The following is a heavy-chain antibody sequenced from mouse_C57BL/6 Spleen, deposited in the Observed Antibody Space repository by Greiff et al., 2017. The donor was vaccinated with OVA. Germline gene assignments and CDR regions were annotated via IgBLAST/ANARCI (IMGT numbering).Heavy chain of an antibody. J-gene: IGHJ3*01. CDR2: IDPSDSYT. Sequence: VQLQQPGAELVMPGASVKLSCEASGYTFTSYWMHWVKQRPGQGLEWIGEIDPSDSYTNYNQKFKGKSTLTVDKSSSTAYMQLSSLTSEDSAVYYCARLGNWDVAWFAYWGQGTLVTVSA. V-gene: IGHV1-69*01. CDR1: GYTFTSYW. CDR3: ARLGNWDVAWFAY. D-gene: IGHD4-1*01.